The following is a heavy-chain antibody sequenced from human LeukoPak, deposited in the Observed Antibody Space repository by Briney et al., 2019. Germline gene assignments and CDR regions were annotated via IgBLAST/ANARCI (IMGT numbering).Heavy chain of an antibody. Sequence: ASVKVSCKASGYTFTSYGISWVRQAPGQGLEWMGWISAYNGNTNYAQKLQGRVTMTTDTSTSTAYMELRSLRSDDTAVYYCARDLAAAGKSPPFSWFDPWGQGTLVTVSS. D-gene: IGHD6-13*01. CDR3: ARDLAAAGKSPPFSWFDP. J-gene: IGHJ5*02. CDR2: ISAYNGNT. V-gene: IGHV1-18*01. CDR1: GYTFTSYG.